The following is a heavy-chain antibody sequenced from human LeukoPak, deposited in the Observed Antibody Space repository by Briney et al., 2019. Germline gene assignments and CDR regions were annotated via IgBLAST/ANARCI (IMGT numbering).Heavy chain of an antibody. J-gene: IGHJ6*03. D-gene: IGHD3-10*01. Sequence: SETLSLTCTVSGGSIGSYYWSWIRQPPGKGLEWLGYIYDSGSTNYNPSLKSRVTISVDTSKNQFSLKLSSVTAADTAVYYCARGGVALGSGSYRGYYYYYTDVWGKGTTVTVSS. CDR2: IYDSGST. CDR3: ARGGVALGSGSYRGYYYYYTDV. CDR1: GGSIGSYY. V-gene: IGHV4-59*12.